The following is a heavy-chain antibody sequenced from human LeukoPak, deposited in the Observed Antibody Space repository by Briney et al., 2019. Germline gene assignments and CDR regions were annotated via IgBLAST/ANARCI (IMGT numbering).Heavy chain of an antibody. CDR1: GYSFTSYW. V-gene: IGHV5-51*01. Sequence: GESLKISCKGSGYSFTSYWIGWVRQMPGKGLEWMGIIHPGDSGTTYSPSFQGQVTISADKSISTAYLQWSSLKASDSAMYYCGRIPAAGSLKGSFDIWGQGTMVTVSS. CDR2: IHPGDSGT. D-gene: IGHD6-13*01. J-gene: IGHJ3*02. CDR3: GRIPAAGSLKGSFDI.